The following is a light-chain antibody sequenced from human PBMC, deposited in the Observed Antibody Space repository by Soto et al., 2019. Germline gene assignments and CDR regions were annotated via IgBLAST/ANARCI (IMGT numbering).Light chain of an antibody. CDR3: MQALQTPLT. CDR1: QSLLHSNGYNY. Sequence: IVMTQSPLSLPVTPGEPASISCRSSQSLLHSNGYNYLDWYLQKPGQSPQLLIYLGSNRSSGVPDRCSGSGSGTDFTLKISRVEAEDVGVYYCMQALQTPLTFGGGTKVDIK. CDR2: LGS. V-gene: IGKV2-28*01. J-gene: IGKJ4*01.